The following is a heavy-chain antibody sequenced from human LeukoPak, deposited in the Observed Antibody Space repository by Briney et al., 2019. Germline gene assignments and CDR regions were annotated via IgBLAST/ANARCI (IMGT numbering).Heavy chain of an antibody. D-gene: IGHD3-10*01. J-gene: IGHJ4*02. CDR1: GYTFTSYG. V-gene: IGHV1-18*01. CDR2: ISAYNGDT. Sequence: GASVKVSCKASGYTFTSYGTSWGRQAPGQGLEWMGGISAYNGDTKYAQNLQGRVTLTTGTSTGTAYMELRGLTSDDTALYYCARDTALIITPGGPDYWGRGTLITVSS. CDR3: ARDTALIITPGGPDY.